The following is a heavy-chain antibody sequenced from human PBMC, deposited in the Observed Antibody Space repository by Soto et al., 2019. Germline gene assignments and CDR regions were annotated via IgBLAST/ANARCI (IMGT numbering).Heavy chain of an antibody. CDR2: IYYSGST. CDR3: ARGRYYYYYSMDV. Sequence: SETLSLTCTVSGDSITGGGWYWTWIRQHPGEGLEWIGYIYYSGSTYYTPSLKSRVTISVDMSKNQFSLKLSSVTAADTAVYYCARGRYYYYYSMDVWGKGTTVTVSS. CDR1: GDSITGGGWY. V-gene: IGHV4-31*03. J-gene: IGHJ6*03.